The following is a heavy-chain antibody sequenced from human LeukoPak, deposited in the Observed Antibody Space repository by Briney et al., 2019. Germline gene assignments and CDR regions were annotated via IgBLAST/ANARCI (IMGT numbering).Heavy chain of an antibody. CDR2: IKQDGSEK. CDR1: GFTFSSYS. D-gene: IGHD2-15*01. CDR3: ARVLRLYYMDV. V-gene: IGHV3-7*01. J-gene: IGHJ6*03. Sequence: PGGSLRLSCAAPGFTFSSYSMNWVRQAPGKGLEWVANIKQDGSEKYYVDSVKGRFTISRDNAKNSLYLQMNSLRAEDTAVYYCARVLRLYYMDVWGKGTTVTVSS.